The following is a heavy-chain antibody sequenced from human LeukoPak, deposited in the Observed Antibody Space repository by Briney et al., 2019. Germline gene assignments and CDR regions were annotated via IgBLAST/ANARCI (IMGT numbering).Heavy chain of an antibody. D-gene: IGHD3-9*01. CDR2: ISTYNGNT. V-gene: IGHV1-18*01. J-gene: IGHJ4*02. Sequence: ASVKVSCKASGYTFTNYGISWVRQAPGQGLEWMGWISTYNGNTDYAQKLHGRVTMTTDTSTSTAYMELRSPRSDDTAVYYCARDYDFLTGYAKFDYWGQGTLVTVSS. CDR3: ARDYDFLTGYAKFDY. CDR1: GYTFTNYG.